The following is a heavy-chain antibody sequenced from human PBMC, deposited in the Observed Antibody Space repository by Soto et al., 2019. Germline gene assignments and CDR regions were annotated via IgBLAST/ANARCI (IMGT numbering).Heavy chain of an antibody. CDR2: IVVGSGNT. V-gene: IGHV1-58*02. CDR1: GFTFTSSA. Sequence: SVKVSCKASGFTFTSSAMQWVRQARGQRLEWIGWIVVGSGNTNYAQKFQERVTITRDMSTSTAYMELSSLRSEDTAVCYCAGGEYCTNGVCYQNVWGKGTTVTVS. CDR3: AGGEYCTNGVCYQNV. D-gene: IGHD2-8*01. J-gene: IGHJ6*03.